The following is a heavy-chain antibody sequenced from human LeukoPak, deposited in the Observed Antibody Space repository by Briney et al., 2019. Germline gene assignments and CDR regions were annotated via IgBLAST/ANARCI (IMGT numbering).Heavy chain of an antibody. D-gene: IGHD1-1*01. CDR3: ARLFSGVTTFDY. CDR1: GFTFGYFW. J-gene: IGHJ4*02. Sequence: GGSLRLSCAASGFTFGYFWMSGVGQAPGRGVQGVASMKGDGSLIHYVDSVKGRFTISPDNARNSLYLQMNSLRAEDTAIYFCARLFSGVTTFDYWGQGALVPVST. V-gene: IGHV3-7*01. CDR2: MKGDGSLI.